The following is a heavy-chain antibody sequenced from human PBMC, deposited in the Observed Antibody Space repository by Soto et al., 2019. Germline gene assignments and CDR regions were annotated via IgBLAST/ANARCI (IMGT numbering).Heavy chain of an antibody. V-gene: IGHV3-33*01. CDR3: AREGSDSYWFDP. D-gene: IGHD2-21*01. CDR2: IWYDGSNK. CDR1: GFPFSSYG. Sequence: SGGSLRLSCAASGFPFSSYGMHWVRQAPGKGLEWVAVIWYDGSNKYYADSVKGRFTISRDNSKNTLYLQMNSLRAEDTAVYYCAREGSDSYWFDPWGQGTLVTVSS. J-gene: IGHJ5*02.